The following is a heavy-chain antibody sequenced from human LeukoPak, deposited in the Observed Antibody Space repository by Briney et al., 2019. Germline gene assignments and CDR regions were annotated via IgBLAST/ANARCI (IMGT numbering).Heavy chain of an antibody. CDR3: ARAPATYYGMDV. V-gene: IGHV3-66*01. J-gene: IGHJ6*02. CDR2: IYSGGST. CDR1: GFTVSSNY. Sequence: GGSLRLSCAASGFTVSSNYMSWVRQAPGKGLEWVSVIYSGGSTYYADSVKGRFTISRDNSKNTLYLQMNSLRAEDTAVYYYARAPATYYGMDVWGQGTTVTVSS.